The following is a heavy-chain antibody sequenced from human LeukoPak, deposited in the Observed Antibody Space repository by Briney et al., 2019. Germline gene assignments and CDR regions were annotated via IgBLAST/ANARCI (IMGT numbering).Heavy chain of an antibody. V-gene: IGHV1-2*02. CDR2: INPNGGGT. D-gene: IGHD5-18*01. CDR1: GYTFTDYY. J-gene: IGHJ4*02. CDR3: ARVLAGDAYSYGY. Sequence: ASVKVSCKTSGYTFTDYYMHWVRQAPGQGLEYMGWINPNGGGTDYAQKFQGRVTMTRDSSISTAYMELSRLRSDDTAVYYCARVLAGDAYSYGYWGQGTLVTVSS.